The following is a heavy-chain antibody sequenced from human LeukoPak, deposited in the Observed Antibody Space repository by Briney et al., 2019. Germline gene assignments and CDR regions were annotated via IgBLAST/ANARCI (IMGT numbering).Heavy chain of an antibody. D-gene: IGHD2-2*01. J-gene: IGHJ4*02. CDR3: ARGLPYASPQAGN. CDR1: GGSISNND. CDR2: IYDTGST. Sequence: PSETLSLTCTVSGGSISNNDWSWIRQTPGRGLEWIGYIYDTGSTNYRPSLESRVTISLDPSKNQFSLKLRSVTAADTAVYYCARGLPYASPQAGNWGQGTLVTVSS. V-gene: IGHV4-59*01.